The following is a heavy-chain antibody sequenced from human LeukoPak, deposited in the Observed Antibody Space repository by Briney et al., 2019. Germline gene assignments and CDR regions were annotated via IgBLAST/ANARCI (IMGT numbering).Heavy chain of an antibody. CDR1: GYSFTSYW. V-gene: IGHV5-10-1*01. D-gene: IGHD1-1*01. J-gene: IGHJ5*02. Sequence: GASLQISCKGSGYSFTSYWISWVRQMPGKGLEWMGRIDPSDSYTNYSPSFQGHVTISADESISTAYLQWSSLKASDTAMYYCARHPPSGTPSNWFDPWGQGTLVTVSS. CDR2: IDPSDSYT. CDR3: ARHPPSGTPSNWFDP.